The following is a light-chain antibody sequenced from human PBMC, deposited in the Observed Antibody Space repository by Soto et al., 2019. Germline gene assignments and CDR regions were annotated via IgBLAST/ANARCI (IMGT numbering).Light chain of an antibody. CDR1: GSNIGAGYD. Sequence: QYVLTQPPSVSGAPGQRVTISCSGTGSNIGAGYDVHWYQQLPGTAPKLLIYGNINRPSGVPDRFSGSKSGTSASLAITGLQAEDEANYYCQSYDSSLSGSTVFAGGTKLTVL. CDR2: GNI. CDR3: QSYDSSLSGSTV. V-gene: IGLV1-40*01. J-gene: IGLJ3*02.